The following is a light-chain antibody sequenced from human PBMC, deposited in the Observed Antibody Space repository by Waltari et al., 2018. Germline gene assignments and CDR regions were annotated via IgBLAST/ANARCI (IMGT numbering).Light chain of an antibody. CDR1: QSVSRA. CDR3: QHYLRLPVA. J-gene: IGKJ1*01. Sequence: DIVLTQSPGTLSLSPGERATLSCRATQSVSRALAWYQQKPGQAPRLLIYDASNRATGIADRFSGSASGTDFSLTISRLGPEDFAVYYCQHYLRLPVAFGQGTKVEIK. V-gene: IGKV3-20*01. CDR2: DAS.